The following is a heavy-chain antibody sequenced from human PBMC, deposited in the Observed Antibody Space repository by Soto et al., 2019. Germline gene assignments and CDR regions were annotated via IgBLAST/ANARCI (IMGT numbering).Heavy chain of an antibody. CDR1: GFTFSDYP. V-gene: IGHV3-30*04. J-gene: IGHJ5*02. D-gene: IGHD3-16*01. CDR2: VSRDGSNK. CDR3: VRCLGSGDGTNLGYNWLDP. Sequence: GGSLRLSCAVFGFTFSDYPMYWVRQAPGKGLEWVAIVSRDGSNKWYADSVKGRFTISRDNAKNTLYLQMNNLRTEDTAVYYCVRCLGSGDGTNLGYNWLDPWGQGTLVTVSS.